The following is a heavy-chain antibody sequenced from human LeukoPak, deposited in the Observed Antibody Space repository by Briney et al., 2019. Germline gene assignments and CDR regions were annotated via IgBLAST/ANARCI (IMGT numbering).Heavy chain of an antibody. CDR1: GFTFSSYW. J-gene: IGHJ5*02. Sequence: GGSLRLSCAASGFTFSSYWMSWVRQAPGKGLEWVANIKQDGSEKYYVDSVKGRFTISRDNAKNSLYLQMNSLRAEDTAVYYCARDWYPSTGYSSGWYPRVNWFDPWGQGTLVTVSS. V-gene: IGHV3-7*01. D-gene: IGHD6-19*01. CDR3: ARDWYPSTGYSSGWYPRVNWFDP. CDR2: IKQDGSEK.